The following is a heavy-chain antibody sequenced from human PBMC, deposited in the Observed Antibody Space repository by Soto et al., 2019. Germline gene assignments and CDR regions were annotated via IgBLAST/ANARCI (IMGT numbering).Heavy chain of an antibody. CDR3: AKEGGSSWYYFDY. J-gene: IGHJ4*02. CDR1: GFTFNNYA. D-gene: IGHD6-13*01. V-gene: IGHV3-23*01. Sequence: EVQLLESGGGLVQPGGSLRLSCTASGFTFNNYAMSWVRQAPGKGLQWVSTISGSGGGTYYADSVKGRFTISRDKSKNTLFLQMNSLRAEDTAVYYCAKEGGSSWYYFDYWGQGTLVTVSS. CDR2: ISGSGGGT.